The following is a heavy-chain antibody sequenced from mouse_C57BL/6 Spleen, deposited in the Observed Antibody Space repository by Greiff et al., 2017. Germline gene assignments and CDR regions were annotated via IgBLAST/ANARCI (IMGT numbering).Heavy chain of an antibody. CDR3: ARGGNPYAMDY. Sequence: EVKVVESGGGLVQPGGSLKLSCAASGFTFSDYYMYWVRQTPEKRLEWVAYISNGGGSTYYPDTVKGRFTISRDNAKNTLYLQMSRLKSEDTAMYYCARGGNPYAMDYWGQGTSVTVSS. V-gene: IGHV5-12*01. J-gene: IGHJ4*01. CDR1: GFTFSDYY. D-gene: IGHD2-1*01. CDR2: ISNGGGST.